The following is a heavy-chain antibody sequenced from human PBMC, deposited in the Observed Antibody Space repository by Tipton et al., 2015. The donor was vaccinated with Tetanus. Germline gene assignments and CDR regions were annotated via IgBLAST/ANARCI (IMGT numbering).Heavy chain of an antibody. D-gene: IGHD2-21*01. CDR2: LWYDGSNK. Sequence: SGFNFRTYAMHWVRQSPGKGLEWVAFLWYDGSNKHYGDSVKGRFSISRDNSENTLYLQMDSLRAEDTATYYCAGDPPQSGFAFAVWGQGTQITVSS. V-gene: IGHV3-33*01. CDR3: AGDPPQSGFAFAV. J-gene: IGHJ4*02. CDR1: GFNFRTYA.